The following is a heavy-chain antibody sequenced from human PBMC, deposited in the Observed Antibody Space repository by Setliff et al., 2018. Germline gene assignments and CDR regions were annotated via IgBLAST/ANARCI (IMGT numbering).Heavy chain of an antibody. CDR3: ATYKRSSSFEY. D-gene: IGHD6-6*01. J-gene: IGHJ4*02. Sequence: LRLSCAASGFTFSSYWMSWVRQAPGKGLEWVATINQDGSGKYYVDSVKGRFTISRDNAKNSLYLQMNSPRAEDTAVYYCATYKRSSSFEYWGQGSLVTVSS. V-gene: IGHV3-7*03. CDR2: INQDGSGK. CDR1: GFTFSSYW.